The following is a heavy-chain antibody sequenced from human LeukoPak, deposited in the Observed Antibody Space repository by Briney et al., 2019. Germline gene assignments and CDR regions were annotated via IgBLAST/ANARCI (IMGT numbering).Heavy chain of an antibody. CDR3: ARERQQLLYFDY. J-gene: IGHJ4*02. CDR2: IKQDGSEI. Sequence: GESLGLSCGASGFTFSSHWMTWVRQAPGEGLEFVANIKQDGSEINYADSVKGRFTVSRDNAKNSLYLQMNSLRAEDTALYYCARERQQLLYFDYWGQGTLVTVSS. D-gene: IGHD6-13*01. V-gene: IGHV3-7*01. CDR1: GFTFSSHW.